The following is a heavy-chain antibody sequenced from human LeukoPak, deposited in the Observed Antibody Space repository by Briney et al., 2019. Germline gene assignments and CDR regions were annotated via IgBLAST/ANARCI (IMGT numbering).Heavy chain of an antibody. Sequence: SETLSLTCAVYGGSFSGYYWSWIRQPPGKGLEWIGEINHSGSTNYNPSLKSRVTISVDTSKNQFSLKLSSVTAADTAVYYCARGVDITNYYYYMDVWGKGTTVTVSS. CDR2: INHSGST. CDR1: GGSFSGYY. CDR3: ARGVDITNYYYYMDV. V-gene: IGHV4-34*01. D-gene: IGHD1-1*01. J-gene: IGHJ6*03.